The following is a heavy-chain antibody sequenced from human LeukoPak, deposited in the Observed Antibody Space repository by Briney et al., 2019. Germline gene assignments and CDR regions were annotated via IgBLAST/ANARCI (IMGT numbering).Heavy chain of an antibody. CDR1: GGTFSSYA. D-gene: IGHD3-9*01. Sequence: SVKVSCKASGGTFSSYAISWVRQAPGQGLEWMGGIIPIFGTANYAQKFQGRVTITADKSTSTAYMELSSLRSEDTAMYYCARAEPLDYDILTVNWFDPWGQGTLVTVSS. J-gene: IGHJ5*02. CDR2: IIPIFGTA. V-gene: IGHV1-69*06. CDR3: ARAEPLDYDILTVNWFDP.